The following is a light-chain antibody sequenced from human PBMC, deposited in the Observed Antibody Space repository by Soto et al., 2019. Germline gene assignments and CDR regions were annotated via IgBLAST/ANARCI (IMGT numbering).Light chain of an antibody. CDR1: SSDLGGYDY. V-gene: IGLV2-14*01. CDR3: SSYTSSNTHV. CDR2: DVS. Sequence: QSALTQPASVSGSPGQSITISCTGTSSDLGGYDYVSWYQQHPAKAPKLMIYDVSNRPSGVSNRFSGSKSGNTASLTISGLQAEDEADYYCSSYTSSNTHVFGTGTKLTVL. J-gene: IGLJ1*01.